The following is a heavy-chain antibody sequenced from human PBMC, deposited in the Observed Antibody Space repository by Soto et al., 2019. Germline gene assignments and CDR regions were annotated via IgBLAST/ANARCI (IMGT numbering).Heavy chain of an antibody. J-gene: IGHJ6*02. CDR3: ASKKAVGDLRLGYGMDV. CDR2: INSDGSST. CDR1: GFTFSNYW. D-gene: IGHD6-19*01. Sequence: EVQLVESGGGLVQPGGSLRLSCAASGFTFSNYWMHWVRQAPGKGLVWVSRINSDGSSTSYADSVKGRFTISRDNAKNTLYLQMNSLRAEDTALYYCASKKAVGDLRLGYGMDVWGQGTTVTVSS. V-gene: IGHV3-74*01.